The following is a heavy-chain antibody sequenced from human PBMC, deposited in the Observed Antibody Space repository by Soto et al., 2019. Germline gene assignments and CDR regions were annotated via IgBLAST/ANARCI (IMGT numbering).Heavy chain of an antibody. CDR2: SHSSGNS. V-gene: IGHV4-59*03. CDR1: NTSITDDY. Sequence: SETLSLTCKVCNTSITDDYWAWIRQSPGKGLEWIAFSHSSGNSAYNPSLKTRVRVSVDTSKKQVSLTLTSVTAADTAVYYCAKYRMFWSLQYWGPGTLVTVSS. D-gene: IGHD3-10*02. J-gene: IGHJ1*01. CDR3: AKYRMFWSLQY.